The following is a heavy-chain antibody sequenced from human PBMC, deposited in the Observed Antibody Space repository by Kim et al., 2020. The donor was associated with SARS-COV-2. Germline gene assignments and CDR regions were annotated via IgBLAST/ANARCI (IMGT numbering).Heavy chain of an antibody. D-gene: IGHD1-26*01. Sequence: YSPSLKSRVTISVDTSKNQFSLKLSSLTAADTAVYYCARSRVTNSGSYDYWGQGTLVTVSS. V-gene: IGHV4-59*01. CDR3: ARSRVTNSGSYDY. J-gene: IGHJ4*02.